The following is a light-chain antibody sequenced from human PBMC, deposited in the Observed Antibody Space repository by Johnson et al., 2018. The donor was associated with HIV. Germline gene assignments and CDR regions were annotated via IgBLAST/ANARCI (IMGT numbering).Light chain of an antibody. CDR3: GTWDTSLSAGGV. J-gene: IGLJ1*01. Sequence: QSVLTQPPSVSAAPGQKVTISCSGSSSNIGNNYVTWYQQFPGTAPKLPMYENSRRPSGTPDRFSGSKSGTSATLTITGLQTGDEADYYCGTWDTSLSAGGVFGTGTECTVL. CDR1: SSNIGNNY. V-gene: IGLV1-51*02. CDR2: ENS.